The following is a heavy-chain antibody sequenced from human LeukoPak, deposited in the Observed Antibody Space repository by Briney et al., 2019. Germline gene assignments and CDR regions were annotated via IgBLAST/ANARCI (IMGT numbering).Heavy chain of an antibody. J-gene: IGHJ4*02. D-gene: IGHD1-14*01. CDR1: GYTFTSYG. CDR3: ARESRIAGVDY. CDR2: ISAYNGNT. V-gene: IGHV1-18*01. Sequence: GASVKVSCKASGYTFTSYGISWVRQAPGQGLEWMGWISAYNGNTNYAQKLQGRVTITRNTSISTAYMELSSLRSEDTAVYYCARESRIAGVDYWGQGTLVTVSS.